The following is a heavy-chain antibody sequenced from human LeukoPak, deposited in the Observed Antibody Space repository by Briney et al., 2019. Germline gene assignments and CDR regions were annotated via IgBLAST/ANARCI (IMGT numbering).Heavy chain of an antibody. J-gene: IGHJ4*02. V-gene: IGHV3-23*01. D-gene: IGHD2-21*02. CDR1: GFTFNNYA. Sequence: GGSLRLSCAASGFTFNNYAVAWVRQTPEKGLEWVSVISGRGSTIYYADSVKGRFTTSRDNSKNTLYLQMNGLRAEDTAVYYCAKEGPYCGGDCYGVFDYWGQGTLVTVSS. CDR3: AKEGPYCGGDCYGVFDY. CDR2: ISGRGSTI.